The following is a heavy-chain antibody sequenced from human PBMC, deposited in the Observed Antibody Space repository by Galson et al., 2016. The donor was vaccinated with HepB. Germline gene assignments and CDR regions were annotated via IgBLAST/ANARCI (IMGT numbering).Heavy chain of an antibody. J-gene: IGHJ6*02. CDR3: ASFFGGYSYGYPNDYYYYGMDV. CDR1: GFTFSSYW. CDR2: ISSSSSYI. Sequence: SLRLSCAASGFTFSSYWMAWVRQAPGKGLEWVSSISSSSSYIYYADSVKGRFTISRDNAKNSLYLQMNSLRAEDTAVYYCASFFGGYSYGYPNDYYYYGMDVWGQGTTVTVSS. D-gene: IGHD5-18*01. V-gene: IGHV3-21*01.